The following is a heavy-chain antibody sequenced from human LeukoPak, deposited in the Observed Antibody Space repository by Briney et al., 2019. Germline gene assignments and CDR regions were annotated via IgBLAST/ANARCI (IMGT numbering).Heavy chain of an antibody. CDR3: ARDRAYAFDN. CDR2: INIISSEI. CDR1: GFXFSSYS. D-gene: IGHD3-10*01. Sequence: PGGSLRLSCAASGFXFSSYSINWVRQAPGKGREGVSHINIISSEIYYGDSVKGRFTISTDNAKNSVYLQMNSLRDEDTAVYYCARDRAYAFDNWGQGTMVTVSS. V-gene: IGHV3-48*02. J-gene: IGHJ3*02.